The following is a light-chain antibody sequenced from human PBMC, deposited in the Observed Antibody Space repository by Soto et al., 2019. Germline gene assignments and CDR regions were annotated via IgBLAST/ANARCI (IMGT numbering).Light chain of an antibody. J-gene: IGKJ1*01. V-gene: IGKV3-11*01. CDR2: DAS. Sequence: EIVLTQSPATLSLSPGERATLSCRASQSVSSYLAWCQQKPGQAPRLLIYDASNRATGIPARFSGSGSGTDFTLTISSLEPEDFAVYYCQQRSNWPWTFGQGTKVDI. CDR3: QQRSNWPWT. CDR1: QSVSSY.